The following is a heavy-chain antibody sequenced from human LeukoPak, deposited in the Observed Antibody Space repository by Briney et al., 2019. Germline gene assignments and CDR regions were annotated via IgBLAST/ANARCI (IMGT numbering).Heavy chain of an antibody. J-gene: IGHJ5*02. V-gene: IGHV4-59*08. CDR3: ARDQKYYDYGDYSGNWFDP. CDR1: GGSISSYY. Sequence: PETLSLTCTVSGGSISSYYRSWIRQPPGKGLEWIGCIYYSGSTKYNLSLKTRVTISADTSKNQFSLKLGSVTAADTAVYYCARDQKYYDYGDYSGNWFDPWGQGTLVTVSS. D-gene: IGHD4-17*01. CDR2: IYYSGST.